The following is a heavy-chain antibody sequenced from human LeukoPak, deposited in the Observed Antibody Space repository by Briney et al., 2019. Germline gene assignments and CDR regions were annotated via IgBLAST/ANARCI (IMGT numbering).Heavy chain of an antibody. J-gene: IGHJ4*02. CDR2: IYYSGST. D-gene: IGHD1-1*01. CDR1: GGSISSGDYY. CDR3: AREGRSGTHVPFDY. Sequence: PSETLSLTCTVSGGSISSGDYYWSWIRQPPGKGLEWIGYIYYSGSTYYNPSLKSRVTISVDTSKNQFSLKLSSVTAADTAVYYCAREGRSGTHVPFDYWGQGTLVTVSS. V-gene: IGHV4-30-4*01.